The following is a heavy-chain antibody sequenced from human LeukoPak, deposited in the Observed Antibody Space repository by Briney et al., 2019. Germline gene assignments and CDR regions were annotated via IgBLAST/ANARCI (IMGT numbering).Heavy chain of an antibody. V-gene: IGHV1-2*02. D-gene: IGHD4-11*01. Sequence: ASVKVSCKASGYTFTGYYMHWVRQAPGQGLEWMGWINPNSGGTICAQKFQGRVTMTRDTSISTAYMDLSRLRSDDTAMCYCAKGTTVVPNFDYWGQGTLVTVSS. CDR2: INPNSGGT. J-gene: IGHJ4*02. CDR1: GYTFTGYY. CDR3: AKGTTVVPNFDY.